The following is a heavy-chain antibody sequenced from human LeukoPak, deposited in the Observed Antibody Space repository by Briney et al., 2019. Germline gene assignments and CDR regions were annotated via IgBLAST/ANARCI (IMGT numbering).Heavy chain of an antibody. D-gene: IGHD3-22*01. CDR2: INHSGST. CDR3: ARGPRYYYDSSGYY. Sequence: SETLSLTCAVYGGSFSGYYWSWIRQPPGKGLEWIGEINHSGSTNYNPSLKSRVTISVDTSKNQFYLKLSSVTAADTAVYYCARGPRYYYDSSGYYWGKGTLVTVSS. CDR1: GGSFSGYY. J-gene: IGHJ4*02. V-gene: IGHV4-34*01.